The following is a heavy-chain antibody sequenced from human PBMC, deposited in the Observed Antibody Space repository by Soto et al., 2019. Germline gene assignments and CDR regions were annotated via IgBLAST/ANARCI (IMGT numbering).Heavy chain of an antibody. D-gene: IGHD3-22*01. J-gene: IGHJ3*02. CDR3: ARDQNYYDSSGYYYRTGAFDI. V-gene: IGHV1-2*04. CDR1: GYTFTGYY. Sequence: QVQLVQSGAEVKKPGASVKVSCKASGYTFTGYYMHWVRQAPGQGLEWMGWINPNSGGTNYAQKFQGWVTITRDTSISTAYMELSRLRSDDTAVYYCARDQNYYDSSGYYYRTGAFDIWGQGTMVTVSS. CDR2: INPNSGGT.